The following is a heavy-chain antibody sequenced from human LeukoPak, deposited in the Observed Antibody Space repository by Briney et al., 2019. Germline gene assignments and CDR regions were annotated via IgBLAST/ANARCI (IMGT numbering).Heavy chain of an antibody. Sequence: SETLSLTCAVYGRSFSGYYWSWIRQPPGKGLEWIGEINHSGSTNYSPSLKSRVTISVDTSKNQFSLKLSSVTAADTAVYYCARVLTMVRGVVGQYYFDYWGQGTLVTVSS. V-gene: IGHV4-34*01. J-gene: IGHJ4*02. D-gene: IGHD3-10*01. CDR3: ARVLTMVRGVVGQYYFDY. CDR2: INHSGST. CDR1: GRSFSGYY.